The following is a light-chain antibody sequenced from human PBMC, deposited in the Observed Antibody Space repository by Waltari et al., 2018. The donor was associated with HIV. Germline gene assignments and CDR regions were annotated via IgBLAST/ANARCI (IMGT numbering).Light chain of an antibody. Sequence: EIVMTQTPPFLSVAPGQAASISCKSSETLLQSDGKTYFYWYVQKTGQPPQLLLYEVSNRFTGGPDRFIGSGSGTAFTLILSRVEDDDVGVYYCMQSAQFPLTFGGGTKVEIK. J-gene: IGKJ4*01. CDR3: MQSAQFPLT. CDR1: ETLLQSDGKTY. V-gene: IGKV2D-29*01. CDR2: EVS.